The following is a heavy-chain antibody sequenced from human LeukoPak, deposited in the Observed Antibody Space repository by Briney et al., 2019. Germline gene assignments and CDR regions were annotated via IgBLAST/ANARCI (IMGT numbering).Heavy chain of an antibody. V-gene: IGHV3-21*04. CDR3: ARASLGELSLYFDY. CDR2: ISSSSSYI. J-gene: IGHJ4*02. CDR1: GFTFSSYS. D-gene: IGHD3-16*02. Sequence: NPGGSLRLSCAASGFTFSSYSMNWVRQAPGKGLEWVSSISSSSSYIYYADSVKGRFTISRDNAKNSLYLQMNSLRAEDTAVYYCARASLGELSLYFDYWGQGTLVTVSS.